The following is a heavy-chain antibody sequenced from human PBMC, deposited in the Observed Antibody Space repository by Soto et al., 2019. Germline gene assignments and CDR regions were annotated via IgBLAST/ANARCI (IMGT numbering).Heavy chain of an antibody. D-gene: IGHD5-18*01. Sequence: QVQLQQWGAGLLKPSETLSLTCAVYGGSFSGYYWSWIRQPPGKGLEWIGEINHSGSTNYNPSLKRGVPISVYSSRTQFSLELSSVTAADTAVYYCARKTWIQLWLHWGQGTLVTVSS. J-gene: IGHJ4*02. CDR3: ARKTWIQLWLH. CDR2: INHSGST. CDR1: GGSFSGYY. V-gene: IGHV4-34*01.